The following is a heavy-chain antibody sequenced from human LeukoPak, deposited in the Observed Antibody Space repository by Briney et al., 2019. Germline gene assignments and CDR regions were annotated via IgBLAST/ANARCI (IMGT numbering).Heavy chain of an antibody. CDR3: AKENPHNDY. J-gene: IGHJ4*02. CDR2: ISGSGGST. CDR1: GFTFNTYA. V-gene: IGHV3-23*01. Sequence: GGSLRLSCAASGFTFNTYAMSWVRQAPGKGLEWVSTISGSGGSTYYADSVKGRFTISRDNSKNTLYMQMNSLRAEDTALYYCAKENPHNDYWGQGTLVTVSS.